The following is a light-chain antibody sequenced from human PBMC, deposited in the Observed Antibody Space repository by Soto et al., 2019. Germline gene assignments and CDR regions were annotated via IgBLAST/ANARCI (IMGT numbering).Light chain of an antibody. CDR1: QSVSSSY. J-gene: IGKJ4*01. V-gene: IGKV3-20*01. CDR2: GAS. CDR3: QQYGGSPRLT. Sequence: EIVLTQSPGTLSLSPGERATLSCRASQSVSSSYLAWCQQKPGQAPRLLIYGASSRATGIPDRFSGSGSGTDFTLIISRLEPEDFAVYYCQQYGGSPRLTFGGGTKVEI.